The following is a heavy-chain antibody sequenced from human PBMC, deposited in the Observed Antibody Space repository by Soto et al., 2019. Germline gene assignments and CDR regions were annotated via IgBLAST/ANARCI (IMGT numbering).Heavy chain of an antibody. CDR3: ARERAYAYHFRSAYIRRRYYYGMDV. J-gene: IGHJ6*02. D-gene: IGHD3-3*01. Sequence: ASVKVSCKASGYTFTSYAMHWVRQAPGQRLEWMGWINAGNGNTKYSQKFQGRVTITRDTSASTAYMELSSLRSEDTAVYYCARERAYAYHFRSAYIRRRYYYGMDVWGQGTTVRVSS. CDR1: GYTFTSYA. CDR2: INAGNGNT. V-gene: IGHV1-3*01.